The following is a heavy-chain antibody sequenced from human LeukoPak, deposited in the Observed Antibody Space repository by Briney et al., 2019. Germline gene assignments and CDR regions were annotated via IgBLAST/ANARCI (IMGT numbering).Heavy chain of an antibody. J-gene: IGHJ5*02. Sequence: SVKVSCKASGGTFSSYAISWVRQAPGQGLEWMGGIIPIFGTANYAQKFQGRVTITADESASTAYMELSSLRSDDTAVYYCARARATREMATISPWGQGTLVAVSS. D-gene: IGHD5-24*01. CDR1: GGTFSSYA. CDR2: IIPIFGTA. CDR3: ARARATREMATISP. V-gene: IGHV1-69*13.